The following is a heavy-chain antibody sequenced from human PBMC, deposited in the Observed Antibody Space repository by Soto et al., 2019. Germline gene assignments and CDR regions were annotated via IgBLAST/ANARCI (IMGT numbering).Heavy chain of an antibody. J-gene: IGHJ5*02. CDR1: GFSLSNARMG. Sequence: QVTLKESGPVLVKPTETLTLTCTVSGFSLSNARMGVSWIRQPPGKALEWLAHIFSNDEKSYSTSLKSRLTISKDTPKSQVVLTMTNMDPVDTATYYCARIPGYDILTGYNNWFDPWGQGTLVTVSS. CDR2: IFSNDEK. CDR3: ARIPGYDILTGYNNWFDP. D-gene: IGHD3-9*01. V-gene: IGHV2-26*01.